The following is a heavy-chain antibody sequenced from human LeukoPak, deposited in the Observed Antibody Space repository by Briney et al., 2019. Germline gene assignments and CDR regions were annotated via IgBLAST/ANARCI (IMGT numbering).Heavy chain of an antibody. CDR3: AKSEEYSGYELFDY. CDR1: GFTFSSYA. D-gene: IGHD5-12*01. V-gene: IGHV3-23*01. CDR2: ISGSGGST. J-gene: IGHJ4*02. Sequence: HPGGSLRLSCAASGFTFSSYAMSWVRQAPGKGLEWVSAISGSGGSTYYADSVKGRFTISRDNSKNTLYLQMNSLRAEDTAVYYCAKSEEYSGYELFDYWGQGTLVTVSS.